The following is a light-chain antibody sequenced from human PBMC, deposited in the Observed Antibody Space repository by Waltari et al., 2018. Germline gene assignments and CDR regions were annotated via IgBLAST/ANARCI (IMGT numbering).Light chain of an antibody. Sequence: DIQMTQSPSSLSASVGDRVTITCRASQSISSYLNWYQQKPGKAPKLLISAASSLQSGVPSRCSCSGSGTEFTLTISGLRPEDFATYYCQQSYSSPPWTFGQGTKVEIK. CDR2: AAS. CDR3: QQSYSSPPWT. V-gene: IGKV1-39*01. J-gene: IGKJ1*01. CDR1: QSISSY.